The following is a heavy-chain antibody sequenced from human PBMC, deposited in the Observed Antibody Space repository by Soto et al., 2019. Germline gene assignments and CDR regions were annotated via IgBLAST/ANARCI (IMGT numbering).Heavy chain of an antibody. D-gene: IGHD3-22*01. V-gene: IGHV1-69*13. J-gene: IGHJ4*02. CDR3: ARRGFYYDSSGYFDY. CDR2: IIPIFGTA. CDR1: GGTFSRYA. Sequence: SVKVSFKASGGTFSRYAISWLRQAPGQGLEWMGGIIPIFGTANYAQKFQGRVTITADESTSTAYMELSSLRSEDTAVYYCARRGFYYDSSGYFDYWGQGTLVTVSS.